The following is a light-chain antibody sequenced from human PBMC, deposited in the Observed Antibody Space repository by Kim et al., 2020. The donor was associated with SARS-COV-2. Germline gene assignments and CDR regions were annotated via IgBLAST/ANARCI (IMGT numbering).Light chain of an antibody. CDR1: NIGSKR. V-gene: IGLV3-21*01. CDR3: QLWDSSSENVV. Sequence: APGKTASIACGGNNIGSKRVHWYQQKPRQAPVLVIYYDHDRPSGIPERFSGSNSGNTATLTISRVEAGDEADYYCQLWDSSSENVVFGGGTQLTVL. J-gene: IGLJ2*01. CDR2: YDH.